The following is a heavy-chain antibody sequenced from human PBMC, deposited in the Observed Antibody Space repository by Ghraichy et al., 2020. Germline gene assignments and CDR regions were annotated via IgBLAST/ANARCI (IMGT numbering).Heavy chain of an antibody. CDR2: ISDDGITT. J-gene: IGHJ4*02. CDR3: ARVQYYDILTGYYRDKNYFDY. D-gene: IGHD3-9*01. Sequence: GGSLRLSCEVSGFTFSSYWMHWVRQAPGKGLVWVSRISDDGITTNYADSVKGRFTISRDNAKNTLYLQMNSLRAEDTAVYYCARVQYYDILTGYYRDKNYFDYWGQGTLVTVSS. V-gene: IGHV3-74*01. CDR1: GFTFSSYW.